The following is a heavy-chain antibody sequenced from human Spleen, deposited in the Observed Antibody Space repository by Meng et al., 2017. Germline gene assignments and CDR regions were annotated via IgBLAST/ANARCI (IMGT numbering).Heavy chain of an antibody. D-gene: IGHD3-3*01. Sequence: GESLKISCKASGYTFTSYWIGWVRQMPEKGLEWMGIIYPGDSDTRYSPSFQGQVTISADKSISTAYLQWSSLKASDTAMYYCARDASGGYDFWSGYYEKDYYGMDVWGQGTTVTVSS. CDR2: IYPGDSDT. CDR1: GYTFTSYW. J-gene: IGHJ6*02. CDR3: ARDASGGYDFWSGYYEKDYYGMDV. V-gene: IGHV5-51*01.